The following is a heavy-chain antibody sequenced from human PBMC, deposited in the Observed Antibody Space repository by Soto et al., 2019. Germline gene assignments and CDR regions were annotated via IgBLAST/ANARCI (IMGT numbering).Heavy chain of an antibody. CDR2: ISGSGGST. CDR3: AKTRIFCSGGSCYPPGGMDV. V-gene: IGHV3-23*01. J-gene: IGHJ6*02. CDR1: GFTFSSYA. D-gene: IGHD2-15*01. Sequence: GGSLRLSCAASGFTFSSYAMSWVRQAPGKGLEWVSAISGSGGSTYYADSVKGRFTISRDNSKNTLYLQMNSLRAEDTAVYYCAKTRIFCSGGSCYPPGGMDVWGQGTTVTVSS.